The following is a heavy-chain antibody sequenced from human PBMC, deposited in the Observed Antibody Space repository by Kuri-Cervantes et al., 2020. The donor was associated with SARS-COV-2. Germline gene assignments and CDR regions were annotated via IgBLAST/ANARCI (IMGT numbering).Heavy chain of an antibody. J-gene: IGHJ3*02. D-gene: IGHD1-1*01. CDR3: ARGLGTADAFDI. V-gene: IGHV3-7*05. Sequence: GESLKISCAASGFTFSSYWMSWVRQAPGKGLEWVANIKQDGSEKYYVDSVKGRFTISRDNAKNSLYLQMNSLRAEGTAVYYCARGLGTADAFDIWGQGTMVTVSS. CDR2: IKQDGSEK. CDR1: GFTFSSYW.